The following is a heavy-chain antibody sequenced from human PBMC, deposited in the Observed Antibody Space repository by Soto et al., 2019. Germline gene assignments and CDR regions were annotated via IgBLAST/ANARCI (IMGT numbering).Heavy chain of an antibody. CDR1: GFTFDDYT. Sequence: GGSLRLSCAASGFTFDDYTMHWVRQAPGKGLEWVSLISWDGGSTYYADSVKGRFTISRDNSKNSLYLQMNSLRTEDTALYYCAKENTDSSGYKTYNWFDPWGQGTLVTVSS. J-gene: IGHJ5*02. CDR3: AKENTDSSGYKTYNWFDP. D-gene: IGHD3-22*01. V-gene: IGHV3-43*01. CDR2: ISWDGGST.